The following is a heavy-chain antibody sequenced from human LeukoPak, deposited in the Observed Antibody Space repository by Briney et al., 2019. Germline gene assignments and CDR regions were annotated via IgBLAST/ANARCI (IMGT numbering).Heavy chain of an antibody. Sequence: ASVKVSCKASGYTFTSYGITWVRQAPGQGLEWMGWISGYNGNTNYAQKLQDRVTMTTDTSTSTAYMELRSLTSDDTAVYYCARTIAPETSFEHWGQGTLVTVSS. CDR2: ISGYNGNT. D-gene: IGHD6-13*01. CDR1: GYTFTSYG. V-gene: IGHV1-18*01. J-gene: IGHJ4*02. CDR3: ARTIAPETSFEH.